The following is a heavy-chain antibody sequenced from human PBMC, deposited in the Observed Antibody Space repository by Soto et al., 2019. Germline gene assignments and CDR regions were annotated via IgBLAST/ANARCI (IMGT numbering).Heavy chain of an antibody. J-gene: IGHJ3*02. Sequence: VSGPTLVNPTQTLTLTCTFSGFSLSTSGVGVGWIRQPPGKALEWLALIYWNDDKRYSPSLKSRLTITKDTSKNQVVLTMTNMDPVDTATYYCAHSAAYYYDSSGYYPDFAFDIWGQGTMVTVS. CDR1: GFSLSTSGVG. D-gene: IGHD3-22*01. V-gene: IGHV2-5*01. CDR2: IYWNDDK. CDR3: AHSAAYYYDSSGYYPDFAFDI.